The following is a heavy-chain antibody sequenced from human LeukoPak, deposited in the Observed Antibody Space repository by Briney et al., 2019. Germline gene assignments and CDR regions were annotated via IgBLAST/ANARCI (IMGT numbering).Heavy chain of an antibody. CDR3: AKLDSSGWYLDY. D-gene: IGHD6-19*01. CDR2: ISGSGGST. V-gene: IGHV3-23*01. J-gene: IGHJ4*02. CDR1: GFTFSSYA. Sequence: GGSLRLSCVASGFTFSSYAMTWVRQAPGKGLEWVSGISGSGGSTYYADSVKGRFTFSRDNSKNTLYLQMNSLRAEDTAVYYCAKLDSSGWYLDYWGQGTLVTVSS.